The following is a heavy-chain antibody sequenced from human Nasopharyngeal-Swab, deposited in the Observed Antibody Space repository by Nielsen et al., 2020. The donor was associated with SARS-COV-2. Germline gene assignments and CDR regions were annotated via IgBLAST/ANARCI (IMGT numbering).Heavy chain of an antibody. V-gene: IGHV3-21*01. CDR2: ISSSSSCI. D-gene: IGHD5-18*01. CDR3: ARADSYGYRGPFDY. Sequence: WIRQPPGKGLEWVSSISSSSSCIYYADSVKGRFTISRDNAKNSLYLQMNSLRAEDTAVYYCARADSYGYRGPFDYWGQGTLVTVSS. J-gene: IGHJ4*02.